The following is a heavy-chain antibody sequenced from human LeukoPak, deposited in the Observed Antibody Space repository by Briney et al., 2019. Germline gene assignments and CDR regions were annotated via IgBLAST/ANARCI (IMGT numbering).Heavy chain of an antibody. V-gene: IGHV1-18*01. CDR2: ISAYNGNT. Sequence: ASVKVSCKASGYTFTTYGITWVRQAPGQGLEWMGWISAYNGNTNYQQKLQGRVTMTTDTSTSTAYMELRSLRSEDTAVYYCAGGDYYDSGSYHPWGQGTLVTVSS. J-gene: IGHJ5*02. CDR3: AGGDYYDSGSYHP. D-gene: IGHD3-10*01. CDR1: GYTFTTYG.